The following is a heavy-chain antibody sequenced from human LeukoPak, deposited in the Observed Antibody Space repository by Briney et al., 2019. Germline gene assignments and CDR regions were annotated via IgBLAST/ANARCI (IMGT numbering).Heavy chain of an antibody. V-gene: IGHV3-7*01. CDR3: ARSYSRFDY. CDR2: IKQDGREI. CDR1: EFTFSSYW. J-gene: IGHJ4*02. D-gene: IGHD6-13*01. Sequence: GGSLRRSCVASEFTFSSYWMSWVRQAPGRGLEWVANIKQDGREIYYVDSVKGRFTISRDNAKKSLYLQMNSLRAEDTAVYYCARSYSRFDYWGQGTLVTVSS.